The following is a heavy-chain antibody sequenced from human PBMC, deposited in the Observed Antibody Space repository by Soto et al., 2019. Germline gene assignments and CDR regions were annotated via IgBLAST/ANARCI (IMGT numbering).Heavy chain of an antibody. V-gene: IGHV3-21*01. Sequence: GESLKISCAASGFTFSSYSMNWVRQAPGKGLEWVSSISSSSSYIYYADSVKGRFTISRDNAKNSLYLQMNSLRAEDTAVYYCASLAVAGPPNWGQGTLVTVSS. CDR2: ISSSSSYI. J-gene: IGHJ4*02. CDR1: GFTFSSYS. D-gene: IGHD6-19*01. CDR3: ASLAVAGPPN.